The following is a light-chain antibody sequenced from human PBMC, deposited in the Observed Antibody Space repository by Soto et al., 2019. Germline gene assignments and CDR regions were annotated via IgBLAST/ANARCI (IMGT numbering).Light chain of an antibody. V-gene: IGKV1-5*03. J-gene: IGKJ1*01. CDR2: KAS. CDR3: QQYNSLWT. CDR1: QSISSW. Sequence: DIQMTQSPSTLSASVGDRVTITCRASQSISSWLAWYQQKPGKAPKLLIYKASSLESGVPSRFSGSGSGTEFTLTLSSLQPDDFATYYRQQYNSLWTFGQGTKVEIK.